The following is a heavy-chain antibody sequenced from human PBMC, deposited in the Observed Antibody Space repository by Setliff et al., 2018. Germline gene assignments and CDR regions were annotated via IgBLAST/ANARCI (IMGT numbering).Heavy chain of an antibody. J-gene: IGHJ4*02. V-gene: IGHV4-59*02. CDR2: VYDTGST. CDR3: ASRDYYDNRGPLDF. D-gene: IGHD3-22*01. Sequence: SETLSLTCSVSTASVTYYYWSWIRQPPGRGLEWIGHVYDTGSTKYSPSLKGRVTISMDTSVNEFSLRLTSVTAADTAMYYCASRDYYDNRGPLDFWGQGTLVTVSS. CDR1: TASVTYYY.